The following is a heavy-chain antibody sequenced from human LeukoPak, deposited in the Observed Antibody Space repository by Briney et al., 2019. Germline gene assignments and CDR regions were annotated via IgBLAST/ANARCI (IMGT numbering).Heavy chain of an antibody. CDR1: GFTFSTYR. CDR2: INTISSIT. Sequence: GGSLRLSCAASGFTFSTYRMNWVRQAPGKGLEWVSYINTISSITYYADSVKGLFTFSRDNAKNSLYLQMNSLRPEDTAVYYCARVGYVKIYGDNSLLFDYWGQGTLVTVSS. V-gene: IGHV3-48*01. D-gene: IGHD4-23*01. J-gene: IGHJ4*02. CDR3: ARVGYVKIYGDNSLLFDY.